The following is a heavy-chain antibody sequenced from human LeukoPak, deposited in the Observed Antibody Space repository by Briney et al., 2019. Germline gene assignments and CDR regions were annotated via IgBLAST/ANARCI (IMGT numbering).Heavy chain of an antibody. CDR2: ISSSSSTI. Sequence: PGGSLRLSCAVSGFTFSSYSMNWVRQAPGKGLEWVSYISSSSSTIYYADSVKGRFTISRDNAKNSLYLQMNSLRAEDTAVYYCARMYGSGTIDYWGQGTLVTVSS. CDR1: GFTFSSYS. D-gene: IGHD3-10*01. V-gene: IGHV3-48*04. CDR3: ARMYGSGTIDY. J-gene: IGHJ4*02.